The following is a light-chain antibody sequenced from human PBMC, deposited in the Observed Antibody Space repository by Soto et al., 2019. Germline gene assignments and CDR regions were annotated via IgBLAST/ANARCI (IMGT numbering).Light chain of an antibody. J-gene: IGLJ2*01. Sequence: QSVLTQPPSVSGAPGQRVTISCTGSSSNIGAGYDVHWYQHLPGTAPKLLIYGNSNRPSGVPDRFSGSKPGTSASLAITGLQAEDEADYYCQSYDRSLSGEVFGGGTKLTVL. CDR2: GNS. CDR1: SSNIGAGYD. CDR3: QSYDRSLSGEV. V-gene: IGLV1-40*01.